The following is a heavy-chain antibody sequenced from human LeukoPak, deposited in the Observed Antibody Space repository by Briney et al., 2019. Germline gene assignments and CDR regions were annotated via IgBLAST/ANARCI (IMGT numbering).Heavy chain of an antibody. CDR1: GYSISSGYY. D-gene: IGHD5-18*01. J-gene: IGHJ4*02. CDR2: IYHNGNT. V-gene: IGHV4-38-2*01. CDR3: ARVRYNYGDSDY. Sequence: SETLSLTCAVSGYSISSGYYWGWIRQPPGKGLEWIGTIYHNGNTYYNPSLKSRVTISVDTPKNQFSLKLSSVTAADTAVYYCARVRYNYGDSDYWGQGTLVTVSS.